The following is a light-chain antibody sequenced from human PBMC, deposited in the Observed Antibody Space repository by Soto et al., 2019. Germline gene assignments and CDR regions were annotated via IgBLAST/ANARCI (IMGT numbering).Light chain of an antibody. CDR2: GAS. J-gene: IGKJ2*01. V-gene: IGKV3-20*01. Sequence: EIVMTQSPGLLSLSPGERATLSCRASQSVSRYLNWFQHKPGQAPRLLIYGASSRAAGIPDSFSGSGSGTDFTLTIRRLEPEDFAVFYCLQYGSSPYTFGQGTKLEIK. CDR1: QSVSRY. CDR3: LQYGSSPYT.